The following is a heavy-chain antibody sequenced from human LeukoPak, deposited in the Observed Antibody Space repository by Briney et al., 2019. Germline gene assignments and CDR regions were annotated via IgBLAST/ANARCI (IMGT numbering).Heavy chain of an antibody. Sequence: PSGTLSLTCTVSGGSISRSYWSWMRQPAGKGPEWIGRIYGSGTITYNPSLESRVTMSVDTSKNQFSLKLRSVTAADTAVYYCARDSGTTGEVKFDPWGQGILVTVSS. CDR2: IYGSGTI. CDR3: ARDSGTTGEVKFDP. D-gene: IGHD3-10*01. CDR1: GGSISRSY. J-gene: IGHJ5*02. V-gene: IGHV4-4*07.